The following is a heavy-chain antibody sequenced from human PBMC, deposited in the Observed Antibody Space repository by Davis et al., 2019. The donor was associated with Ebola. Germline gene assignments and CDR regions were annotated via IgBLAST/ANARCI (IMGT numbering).Heavy chain of an antibody. Sequence: PGGSLRLSCAASGFIFSSYAMSWVRQAPGKGLEWVSAISGSGGSTYYADSVKGRFTISRDNSKNTLYLQMNSLRAEDTAIYYCAKDKNYDFWRGYPHDAFDIWGQGTMVTVSS. J-gene: IGHJ3*02. V-gene: IGHV3-23*01. CDR1: GFIFSSYA. CDR2: ISGSGGST. D-gene: IGHD3-3*01. CDR3: AKDKNYDFWRGYPHDAFDI.